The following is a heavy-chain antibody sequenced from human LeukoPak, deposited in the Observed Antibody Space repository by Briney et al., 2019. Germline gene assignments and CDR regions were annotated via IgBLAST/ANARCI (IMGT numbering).Heavy chain of an antibody. J-gene: IGHJ4*02. D-gene: IGHD2-2*01. CDR3: ARDGPPAGAGDFDY. Sequence: PGGSLRLSCAASGFTFSSYWMSWVRQAPGKGLEWVANIKQDGSEKYYVDSVKGRFTISRDNAKNSLYLQMNSLRAEDTAVYYCARDGPPAGAGDFDYWGQGTPVTVSS. CDR2: IKQDGSEK. V-gene: IGHV3-7*01. CDR1: GFTFSSYW.